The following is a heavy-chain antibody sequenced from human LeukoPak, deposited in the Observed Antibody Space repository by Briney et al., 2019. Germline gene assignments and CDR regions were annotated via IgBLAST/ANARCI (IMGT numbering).Heavy chain of an antibody. J-gene: IGHJ4*02. V-gene: IGHV4-59*01. CDR1: GGSISSYY. D-gene: IGHD3-22*01. Sequence: SETLSLTCTVSGGSISSYYCNWFRQPPGKGLEWIGYIYNSVTTNYNPSLKGRVTISVDMSKNQFSLRLSSVTATDTAVYYCVTGGGWLPDYWGQGTLVTVSS. CDR3: VTGGGWLPDY. CDR2: IYNSVTT.